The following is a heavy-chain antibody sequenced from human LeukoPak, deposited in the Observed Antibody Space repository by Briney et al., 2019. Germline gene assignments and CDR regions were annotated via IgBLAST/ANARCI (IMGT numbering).Heavy chain of an antibody. CDR3: ARVPPRGYSYGYHHPFFDY. J-gene: IGHJ4*02. Sequence: PSETLSLTCTVSGGSISSYYWSWIRQPPGKGLEWIGYIYYSGSTNYNPSLKSRVTISVDTSKNQFSLELSSVTAADTAVYYCARVPPRGYSYGYHHPFFDYWGQGTLVTVSS. CDR2: IYYSGST. D-gene: IGHD5-18*01. V-gene: IGHV4-59*01. CDR1: GGSISSYY.